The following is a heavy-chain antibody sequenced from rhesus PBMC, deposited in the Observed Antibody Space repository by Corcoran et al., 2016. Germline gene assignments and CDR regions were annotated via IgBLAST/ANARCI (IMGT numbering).Heavy chain of an antibody. Sequence: QVQLQESGPGLVKPLETLSLTCAVSGGSISSNYWSWIRQPPGKGLEWIGYIYGSGTSTNYNPPLRSRVTLSVDTSKNQFSLKLSSVTAADTAVYYCARATGSSGWLYFDYWGQGVLVTVSS. V-gene: IGHV4S11*01. CDR2: IYGSGTST. J-gene: IGHJ4*01. D-gene: IGHD6-31*01. CDR1: GGSISSNY. CDR3: ARATGSSGWLYFDY.